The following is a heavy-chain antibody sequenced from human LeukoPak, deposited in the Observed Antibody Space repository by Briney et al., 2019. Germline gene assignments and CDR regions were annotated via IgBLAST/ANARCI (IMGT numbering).Heavy chain of an antibody. D-gene: IGHD2-21*02. V-gene: IGHV3-7*01. CDR3: ARDRCDGDCRDWDY. Sequence: GGSLRLSCAASGFTFSTYWMSWVRQAPGKGLEWVANIKQDGSEKYYVDSVKGRFSISRDNAKNSLFLQMVSLRAEDTAVYYCARDRCDGDCRDWDYWGQGTLVTVSS. J-gene: IGHJ4*02. CDR1: GFTFSTYW. CDR2: IKQDGSEK.